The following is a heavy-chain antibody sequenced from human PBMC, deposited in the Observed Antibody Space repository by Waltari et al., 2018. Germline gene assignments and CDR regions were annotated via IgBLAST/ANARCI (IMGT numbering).Heavy chain of an antibody. D-gene: IGHD2-2*01. CDR2: INTETGKP. Sequence: VQLVQSGSELKKPGASVKVSCKTSGYTVPDFAINWVGQVPGHGLEWMGGINTETGKPMYAQAFTGRAVFSVDAAASTAYLQIDNLDSEDTAVYFCVRDQGGASSRWGQGTPVFVSS. CDR3: VRDQGGASSR. J-gene: IGHJ1*01. V-gene: IGHV7-4-1*01. CDR1: GYTVPDFA.